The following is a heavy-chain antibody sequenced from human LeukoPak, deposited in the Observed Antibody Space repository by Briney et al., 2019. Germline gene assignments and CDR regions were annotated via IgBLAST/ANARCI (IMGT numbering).Heavy chain of an antibody. CDR2: VYYSGST. Sequence: PSETLSLTCTVSDGSIRGYYWTWIRQPPGKGLEWIGYVYYSGSTTYNPSLKSRVTISVDTSKNQFSLRLGSVTAADTAVYYCARAYDFPDYWGQGTLVTVSS. CDR1: DGSIRGYY. J-gene: IGHJ4*02. D-gene: IGHD3-3*01. V-gene: IGHV4-59*01. CDR3: ARAYDFPDY.